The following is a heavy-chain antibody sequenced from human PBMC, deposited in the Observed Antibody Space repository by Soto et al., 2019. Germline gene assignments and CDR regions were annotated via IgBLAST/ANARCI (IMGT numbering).Heavy chain of an antibody. V-gene: IGHV5-51*01. Sequence: GESLKISCKGSGYSFTSYWISWVRQMPGKGLEWMGRIDPGDSDTRYSPSFQGQVTISVDKSISTAYLQWSSLKASDTAMYYCASQEMATKNVDAFDIWGQGTMVNVS. CDR1: GYSFTSYW. CDR3: ASQEMATKNVDAFDI. CDR2: IDPGDSDT. D-gene: IGHD5-12*01. J-gene: IGHJ3*02.